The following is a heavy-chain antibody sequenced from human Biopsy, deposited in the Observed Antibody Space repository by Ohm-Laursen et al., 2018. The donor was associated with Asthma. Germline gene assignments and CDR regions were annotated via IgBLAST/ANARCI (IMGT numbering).Heavy chain of an antibody. CDR2: ISYDGSNK. Sequence: SLRLSCTASGITFSSYGMHWVRQAPGKGLEWVAVISYDGSNKYYADSVKGRFTISRDNSKNTLYLQMNSLRAEDTAVYYCASQSSGPDFWSGYYYFDYWGQGTLVTVSS. D-gene: IGHD3-3*01. V-gene: IGHV3-30*03. CDR3: ASQSSGPDFWSGYYYFDY. CDR1: GITFSSYG. J-gene: IGHJ4*02.